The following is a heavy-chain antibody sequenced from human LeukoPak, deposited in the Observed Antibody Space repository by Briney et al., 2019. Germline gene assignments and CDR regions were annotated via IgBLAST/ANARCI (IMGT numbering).Heavy chain of an antibody. V-gene: IGHV1-2*02. Sequence: RASVKVSCKASGYTFTGYYMHWVRQAPGQGLEWMGWINPNSGGTNYAQKFQGRVTMTRDTSISTAYMELSRLRSDDTALYYCARTLYISAVPGGFDYWGQGTLVTVSS. J-gene: IGHJ4*02. D-gene: IGHD6-13*01. CDR1: GYTFTGYY. CDR3: ARTLYISAVPGGFDY. CDR2: INPNSGGT.